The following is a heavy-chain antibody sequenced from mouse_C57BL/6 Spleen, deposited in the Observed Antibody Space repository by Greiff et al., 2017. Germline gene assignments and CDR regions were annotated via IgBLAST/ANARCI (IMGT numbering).Heavy chain of an antibody. CDR2: INPYTGDT. CDR3: ARGGPHYDYYVRAMDY. CDR1: GYSFTGYF. D-gene: IGHD2-4*01. V-gene: IGHV1-20*01. Sequence: VQLQQSGPELVKPGDSVKISCKASGYSFTGYFMNWVMQSHGKSLKWIGRINPYTGDTFSTKKFKGKATLTVDKSSSTAHMELRSLTSEDSAVYYCARGGPHYDYYVRAMDYWGQGTSVTVSS. J-gene: IGHJ4*01.